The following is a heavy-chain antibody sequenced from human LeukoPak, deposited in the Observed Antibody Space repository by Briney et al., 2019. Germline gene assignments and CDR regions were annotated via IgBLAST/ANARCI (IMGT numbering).Heavy chain of an antibody. CDR2: IKQDGSEK. CDR3: AREPGIGYAFDI. D-gene: IGHD3-10*01. V-gene: IGHV3-7*01. CDR1: GFTFTSSW. J-gene: IGHJ3*02. Sequence: GGSLRLSCVVSGFTFTSSWMTGVRQAPGKGLEWVANIKQDGSEKHYVDSVKGRFTISRDNAKNSLYLQMNSLRAEDTAVYYCAREPGIGYAFDIWGQGTVVTVSS.